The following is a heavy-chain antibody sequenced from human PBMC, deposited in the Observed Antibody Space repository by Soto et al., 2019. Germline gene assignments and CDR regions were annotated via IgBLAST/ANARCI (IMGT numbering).Heavy chain of an antibody. CDR3: VRDDPGLGIDH. CDR2: IPRDGVDV. J-gene: IGHJ4*02. Sequence: EVQLVESGGGLVQPGGSLRLSCEASGFTFSNYWMHWVRQPPGKGPEWVSNIPRDGVDVTYADSVRGRFTLSRDDAKNTLYLQMDSLRVEDTAMYYCVRDDPGLGIDHWGQGTLVTVSS. CDR1: GFTFSNYW. V-gene: IGHV3-74*03. D-gene: IGHD1-26*01.